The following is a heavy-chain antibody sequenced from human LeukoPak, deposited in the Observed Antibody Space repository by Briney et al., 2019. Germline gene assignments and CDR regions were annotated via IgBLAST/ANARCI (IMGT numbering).Heavy chain of an antibody. V-gene: IGHV4-34*01. J-gene: IGHJ4*02. CDR1: GGSFSGYY. CDR3: ASYSITMVRGVSHRRLDY. Sequence: SETLSLTCAVYGGSFSGYYWSWIRQPPGKGLEWIAEINHSGSTNYNPSLKSRVTISVDTSKNQFSLKLSSVTAADTAVYYCASYSITMVRGVSHRRLDYWGQGTLVTVSS. CDR2: INHSGST. D-gene: IGHD3-10*01.